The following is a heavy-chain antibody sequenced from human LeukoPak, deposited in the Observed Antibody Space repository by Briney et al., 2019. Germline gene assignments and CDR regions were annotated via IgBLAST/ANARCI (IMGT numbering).Heavy chain of an antibody. V-gene: IGHV3-30*02. CDR1: GFTFSSYG. D-gene: IGHD3-9*01. CDR2: IRYDGSNK. J-gene: IGHJ6*02. Sequence: GGSLRLSCAASGFTFSSYGMHWVRQAPGKGLEWVAFIRYDGSNKYYADSVKGRFTISRDNSKNTLYLQMNSLRAEDTVVYYCAKDRDILTGYSYYYYYGMDVWGQGTTVTVSS. CDR3: AKDRDILTGYSYYYYYGMDV.